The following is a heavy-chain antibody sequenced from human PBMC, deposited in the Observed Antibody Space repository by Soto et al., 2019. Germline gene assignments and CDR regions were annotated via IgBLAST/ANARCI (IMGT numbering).Heavy chain of an antibody. CDR2: INPNSGGT. V-gene: IGHV1-2*02. CDR3: ARVTPPYCSGGSCYLDY. Sequence: ASVKVSCKASGYTFTGYYMHWVRQAPGQGLEWMGWINPNSGGTNYAQKFQGRATMTRDTSISTAYMELSRLRSDDTAFYYCARVTPPYCSGGSCYLDYWGQGTLVTVSS. CDR1: GYTFTGYY. J-gene: IGHJ4*02. D-gene: IGHD2-15*01.